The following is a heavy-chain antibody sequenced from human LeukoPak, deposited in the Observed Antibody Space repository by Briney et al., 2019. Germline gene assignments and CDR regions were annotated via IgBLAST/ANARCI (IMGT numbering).Heavy chain of an antibody. CDR2: ISYDGSNK. CDR1: GFTFSDYA. CDR3: ARDGDYDSSGYYYPDY. J-gene: IGHJ4*02. V-gene: IGHV3-30-3*01. Sequence: GGSLRLSCTASGFTFSDYAMSWVRQAPGKGLEWVAVISYDGSNKYYADSVKGRFTISRDNSKNTLYLQMNSLRAEDTAVYYCARDGDYDSSGYYYPDYWGQGTLVTVSS. D-gene: IGHD3-22*01.